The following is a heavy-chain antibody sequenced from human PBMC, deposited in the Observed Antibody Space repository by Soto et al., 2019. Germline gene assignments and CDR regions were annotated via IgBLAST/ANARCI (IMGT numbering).Heavy chain of an antibody. CDR1: GGSISSSSYY. D-gene: IGHD7-27*01. V-gene: IGHV4-39*01. CDR2: IYYSGST. CDR3: ACGSAGAIFDY. J-gene: IGHJ4*02. Sequence: SETLSLTCTVSGGSISSSSYYWGWIRQPPGKGLEWIGNIYYSGSTYYNPSLKSRVTISVDTSKNQFSLKLSSVTAADTAVYYCACGSAGAIFDYWSRGTLVTVSS.